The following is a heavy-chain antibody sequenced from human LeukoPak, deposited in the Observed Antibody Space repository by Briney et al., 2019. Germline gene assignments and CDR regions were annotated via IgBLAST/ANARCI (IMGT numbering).Heavy chain of an antibody. D-gene: IGHD2-21*02. CDR3: ARDSVVVTALYDY. CDR1: GFTFSSYW. V-gene: IGHV3-7*01. CDR2: IKQDGSEK. Sequence: PGGCLRLSCAASGFTFSSYWISSVRQAPGKGLEWVANIKQDGSEKYYVDSVKGRFTISRDNAKNSLYLQMNSLRAEDTAVYYCARDSVVVTALYDYWGQGTLVTVSS. J-gene: IGHJ4*02.